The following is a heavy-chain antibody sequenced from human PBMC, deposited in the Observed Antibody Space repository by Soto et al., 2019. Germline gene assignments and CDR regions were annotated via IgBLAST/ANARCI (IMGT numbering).Heavy chain of an antibody. CDR2: IKQDGSEK. Sequence: PGGSLRLSCAASGFTFSSYWMSWVRQAPGKGLEWVANIKQDGSEKYYVDSVKGRFTISRDNAKNSLYLQMNSLRAEDTAVYYCARDRKDTAMVYFDYWGQGTLVTVSS. J-gene: IGHJ4*02. CDR3: ARDRKDTAMVYFDY. V-gene: IGHV3-7*05. CDR1: GFTFSSYW. D-gene: IGHD5-18*01.